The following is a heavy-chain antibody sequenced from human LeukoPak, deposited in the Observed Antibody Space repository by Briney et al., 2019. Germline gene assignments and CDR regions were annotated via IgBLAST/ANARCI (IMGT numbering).Heavy chain of an antibody. CDR3: ARGATGYSSSWYEDWFDP. Sequence: SETLSLTCTVSGGPISSYYWSWIRQPPGKGLEWIGYIYYSGSTNYSPSLKSRVTISVDTSKNQFSLKLSSVTAADTAVYYCARGATGYSSSWYEDWFDPWGQGTLVTVSS. CDR2: IYYSGST. CDR1: GGPISSYY. J-gene: IGHJ5*02. D-gene: IGHD6-13*01. V-gene: IGHV4-59*01.